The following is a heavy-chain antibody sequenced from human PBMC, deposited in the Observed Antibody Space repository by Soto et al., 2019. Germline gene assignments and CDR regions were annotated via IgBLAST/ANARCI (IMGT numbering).Heavy chain of an antibody. CDR2: IIPIFGTA. D-gene: IGHD1-1*01. V-gene: IGHV1-69*13. Sequence: SVKVSCKASGGTFSSYAISWVRQAPGQGLEWMGGIIPIFGTANYAQKFQGRVTMTADDSTSTAHMELSSLRSEDTAVYYCARRAETNGWNGFGADKYYFDFWGQGTLVTVSS. CDR3: ARRAETNGWNGFGADKYYFDF. CDR1: GGTFSSYA. J-gene: IGHJ4*02.